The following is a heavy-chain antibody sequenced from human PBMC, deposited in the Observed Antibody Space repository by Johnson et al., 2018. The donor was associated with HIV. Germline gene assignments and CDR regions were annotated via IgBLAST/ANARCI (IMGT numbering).Heavy chain of an antibody. J-gene: IGHJ3*02. CDR2: INSKTDGGTT. D-gene: IGHD1-26*01. V-gene: IGHV3-15*01. CDR3: TPGRSGAFDI. Sequence: INSKTDGGTTDYAAPVKGRFTISRDDSKNTLYLQMNSLKTEDTAVYYCTPGRSGAFDIWGQGTMVTVAS.